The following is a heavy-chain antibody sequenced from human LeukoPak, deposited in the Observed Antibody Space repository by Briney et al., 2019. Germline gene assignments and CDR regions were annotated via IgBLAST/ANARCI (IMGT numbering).Heavy chain of an antibody. V-gene: IGHV3-53*01. Sequence: GGSLRLSCAASGFTVSSNYMSWVRQAPGKGLEWVSLIYNDGGTYYADSVKGRFTISRDNCKNTLYLQMNSLTAEDRAVYYCAGRQGRYPHIYFDPWGQGTLVTVSS. D-gene: IGHD1-14*01. J-gene: IGHJ5*02. CDR1: GFTVSSNY. CDR3: AGRQGRYPHIYFDP. CDR2: IYNDGGT.